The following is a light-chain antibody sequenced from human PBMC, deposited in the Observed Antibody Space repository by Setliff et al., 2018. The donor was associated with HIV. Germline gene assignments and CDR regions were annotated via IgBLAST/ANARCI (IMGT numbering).Light chain of an antibody. Sequence: QSALTQPASVSGSPGQSITISCTGTSNDVGRYDLVSWYQQHPARAPKLIIYQATRRPSGVSNRFSGSKSGNVASLTISGLQAEDEADYYCCSNTGSNTLVFGTGTKGTV. CDR2: QAT. J-gene: IGLJ1*01. CDR1: SNDVGRYDL. V-gene: IGLV2-23*01. CDR3: CSNTGSNTLV.